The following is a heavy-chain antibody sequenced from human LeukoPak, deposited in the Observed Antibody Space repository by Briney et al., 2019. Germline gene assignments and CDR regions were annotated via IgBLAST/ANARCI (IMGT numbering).Heavy chain of an antibody. V-gene: IGHV3-21*04. CDR3: AKLPWVHYYDGSGYHRAFDS. CDR1: GFTFSSYS. CDR2: ISSSSSYI. D-gene: IGHD3-22*01. J-gene: IGHJ4*02. Sequence: GGSLRLSCAASGFTFSSYSMNWVRQAPGKGLEWVSSISSSSSYIYYADSVKGRFTISRDNSKNTLYLQMNSLRAEDTAVYFCAKLPWVHYYDGSGYHRAFDSWGQGTLVTVSS.